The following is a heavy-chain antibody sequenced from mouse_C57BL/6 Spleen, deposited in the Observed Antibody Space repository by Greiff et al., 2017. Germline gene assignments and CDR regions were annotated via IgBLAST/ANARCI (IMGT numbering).Heavy chain of an antibody. CDR1: GYTFTSYW. J-gene: IGHJ1*03. CDR2: IHPNSGST. CDR3: ARSGTTVASGYFDV. Sequence: QVQLQQPVAELVKPGASVQLSCQASGYTFTSYWMHWVKQRPGQGLEWIGMIHPNSGSTNYNEKFKSKSTLTVDKSSSTAYMQLSSLTSEDSAVYYCARSGTTVASGYFDVWGTGNTGTVSS. V-gene: IGHV1-64*01. D-gene: IGHD1-1*01.